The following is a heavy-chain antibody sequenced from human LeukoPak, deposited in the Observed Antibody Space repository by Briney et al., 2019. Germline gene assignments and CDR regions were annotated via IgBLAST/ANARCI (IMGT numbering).Heavy chain of an antibody. CDR2: IYYSGNT. Sequence: SETLSLTCTVSGGSISSSGSYWGWIRQPPGKGLEWIGSIYYSGNTYNPSLKSRVTISVDSSKNQFSLNLTSVNAADTAVYYCARSDPQYNWFDPWGQGTLVTVSS. CDR1: GGSISSSGSY. V-gene: IGHV4-39*07. CDR3: ARSDPQYNWFDP. J-gene: IGHJ5*02.